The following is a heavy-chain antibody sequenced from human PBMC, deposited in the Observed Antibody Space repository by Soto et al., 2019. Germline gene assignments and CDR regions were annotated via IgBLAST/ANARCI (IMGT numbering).Heavy chain of an antibody. D-gene: IGHD3-10*01. Sequence: PGGSLRLSCAASGFIVSSNYMNWVRQAPGKGLEWVSVIYSGGNTYYADSVKGRFTISRDNSKNTVYLQMNSLRSEDTAVYYCARSRHGSGSYTHFYYGLDVWGQGTTVTVSS. CDR2: IYSGGNT. J-gene: IGHJ6*02. CDR1: GFIVSSNY. V-gene: IGHV3-53*05. CDR3: ARSRHGSGSYTHFYYGLDV.